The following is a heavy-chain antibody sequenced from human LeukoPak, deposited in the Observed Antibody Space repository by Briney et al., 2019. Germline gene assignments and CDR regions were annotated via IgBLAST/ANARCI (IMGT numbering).Heavy chain of an antibody. CDR2: ISSSGSTI. CDR3: AREGRDGYNLWYFDY. CDR1: GFTFSDYY. Sequence: GGSLRLSCAASGFTFSDYYMTWIRQAPGKGLEWVSYISSSGSTIYYADSVKGRFTISRDNAKNSVYLQMNSLRAEDTAVYYCAREGRDGYNLWYFDYWGQGTLVTVSS. V-gene: IGHV3-11*04. J-gene: IGHJ4*02. D-gene: IGHD5-24*01.